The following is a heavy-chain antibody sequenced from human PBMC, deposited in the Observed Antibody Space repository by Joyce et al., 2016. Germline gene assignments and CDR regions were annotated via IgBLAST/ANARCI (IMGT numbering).Heavy chain of an antibody. Sequence: QLQLQESGPGLVKPSETLSLTCTVSGGSVSGSTHYWRWIRQPPGKGLEWIGHIYYSGSTKYNPSLKSRVTMSVHKSKNQFSLKLSSVTAADTAVYYCARCYYGSGSYYYYYGMDVWGQGTTVTVSS. V-gene: IGHV4-61*01. D-gene: IGHD3-10*01. J-gene: IGHJ6*02. CDR2: IYYSGST. CDR1: GGSVSGSTHY. CDR3: ARCYYGSGSYYYYYGMDV.